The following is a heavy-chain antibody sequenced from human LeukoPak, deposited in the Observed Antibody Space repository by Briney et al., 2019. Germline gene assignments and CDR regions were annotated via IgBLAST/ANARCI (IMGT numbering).Heavy chain of an antibody. CDR3: ARETTTYYDFWSGRIEPFDY. V-gene: IGHV1-18*01. CDR2: ISAYNGST. D-gene: IGHD3-3*01. J-gene: IGHJ4*02. CDR1: GYTFTSYG. Sequence: ASVKVSCKASGYTFTSYGISWVRQAPGQGLEWMGWISAYNGSTNYAQKLQGRVTMTTDTSTSTAYMELRSLRSDDTAVYYCARETTTYYDFWSGRIEPFDYWGQGTLVTVSS.